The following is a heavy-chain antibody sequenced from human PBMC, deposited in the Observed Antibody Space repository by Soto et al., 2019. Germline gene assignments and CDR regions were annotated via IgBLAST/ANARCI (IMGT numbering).Heavy chain of an antibody. V-gene: IGHV1-69*13. J-gene: IGHJ4*02. Sequence: PVKVSCKASGGTFSSYAISCVRQAPGQGLEWMGGIIPIFGTANYAQKFQGRVTITADESTSTAYMELSSLRSEDTAVYYCARVPSHEYSSRSGFLDYWGQGTLVTVSS. CDR3: ARVPSHEYSSRSGFLDY. CDR2: IIPIFGTA. CDR1: GGTFSSYA. D-gene: IGHD6-13*01.